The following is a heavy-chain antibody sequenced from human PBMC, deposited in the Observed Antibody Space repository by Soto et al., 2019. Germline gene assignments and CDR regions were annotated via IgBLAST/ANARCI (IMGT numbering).Heavy chain of an antibody. V-gene: IGHV4-59*01. CDR3: ARSRQGVPGRNDYGDYGLEGYYYGMDV. D-gene: IGHD4-17*01. CDR2: IYYSGST. J-gene: IGHJ6*02. CDR1: GGSISSYY. Sequence: SETLSLTCTVSGGSISSYYWSWIRQPPGKGLEWIGYIYYSGSTNYNPSLKSRVTISVDTSKDQFSLKLSSVTAADTAVYYCARSRQGVPGRNDYGDYGLEGYYYGMDVWGQGTTVTVSS.